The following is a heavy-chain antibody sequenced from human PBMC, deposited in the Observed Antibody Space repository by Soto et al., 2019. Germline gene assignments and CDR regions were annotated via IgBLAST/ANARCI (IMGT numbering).Heavy chain of an antibody. V-gene: IGHV3-48*02. D-gene: IGHD3-10*01. CDR1: GFNFSPYD. CDR2: ISSGGDTI. CDR3: ARDPGGMDV. Sequence: EVQLVESGGGLVQPGGSLRLSCAASGFNFSPYDMNWVRKAPGRGLEWVSHISSGGDTIYYADSVKGRFTISRDNAKKSLYLLMNTLRDEDTAVYFCARDPGGMDVWGQGTTVTVSS. J-gene: IGHJ6*02.